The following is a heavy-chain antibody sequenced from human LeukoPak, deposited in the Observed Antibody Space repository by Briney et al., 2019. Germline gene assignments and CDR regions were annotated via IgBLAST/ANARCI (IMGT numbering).Heavy chain of an antibody. V-gene: IGHV4-59*08. D-gene: IGHD3-10*01. CDR2: IHYSGST. CDR3: ARYGITIVRGGKYYFDS. J-gene: IGHJ4*02. CDR1: GGSISGYF. Sequence: SETLSLTCTVSGGSISGYFWSWIRQPPGRRLEWIGYIHYSGSTNYNPSLNSRVTISVDTSKNQFSLRLSSVTAADTAVYYCARYGITIVRGGKYYFDSWGQGTLVTVSS.